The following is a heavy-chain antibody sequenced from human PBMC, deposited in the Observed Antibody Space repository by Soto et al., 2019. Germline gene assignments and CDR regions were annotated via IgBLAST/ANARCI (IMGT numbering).Heavy chain of an antibody. CDR3: ARDQEVAATPTLDYYYGMDV. CDR2: ISAYNGNT. D-gene: IGHD2-15*01. Sequence: ASVKVSCKASGYTFTSYGISWVRQAPGQGLEWMGWISAYNGNTNYAQKLQGRVTMTTDTSTSTAYMELRSLRSDDTAVYYCARDQEVAATPTLDYYYGMDVWGQGTTVTVSS. V-gene: IGHV1-18*01. CDR1: GYTFTSYG. J-gene: IGHJ6*02.